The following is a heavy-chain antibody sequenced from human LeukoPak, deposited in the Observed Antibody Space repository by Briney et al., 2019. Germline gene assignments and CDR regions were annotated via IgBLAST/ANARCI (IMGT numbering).Heavy chain of an antibody. V-gene: IGHV3-74*01. CDR3: ARGRPHGNDY. Sequence: GGSLRLSCAGSGFTFSSHWIGWVRQAPGKGLVWVSRIASDGSSTTYADSVKGRFSISRDNAKDTLYLQMNSLRVEDTAVYYCARGRPHGNDYWGQGTLVTVSS. D-gene: IGHD4-23*01. CDR1: GFTFSSHW. J-gene: IGHJ4*02. CDR2: IASDGSST.